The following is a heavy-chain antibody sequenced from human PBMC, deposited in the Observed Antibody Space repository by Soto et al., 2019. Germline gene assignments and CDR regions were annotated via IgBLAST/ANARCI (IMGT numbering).Heavy chain of an antibody. J-gene: IGHJ5*02. V-gene: IGHV4-30-4*01. D-gene: IGHD3-9*01. CDR1: GGSISRGDDY. CDR2: IYYSGST. CDR3: ARAPTGTNNLFDP. Sequence: QVQLQESGPGLVKPSQTLSLTCTVSGGSISRGDDYWSWIRQPPGKGLEWIGYIYYSGSTYYNPSLKSRVTISVHTSKHRFSLKLSSVTAEDTAAYYCARAPTGTNNLFDPWGQVTLVTASS.